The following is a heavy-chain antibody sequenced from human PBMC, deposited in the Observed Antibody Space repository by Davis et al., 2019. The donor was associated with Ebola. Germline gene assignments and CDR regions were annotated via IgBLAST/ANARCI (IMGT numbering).Heavy chain of an antibody. Sequence: PSETLSLTCAASGFTFSSYAMSWVRQAPGKGLEWVANIKQDGSEKYYVDSVKGRFTISRDNAKNSLYLQMNSLRAEDTAVYYCARLSSVWGQGTLVTVSS. D-gene: IGHD2-15*01. CDR2: IKQDGSEK. J-gene: IGHJ4*02. V-gene: IGHV3-7*01. CDR3: ARLSSV. CDR1: GFTFSSYA.